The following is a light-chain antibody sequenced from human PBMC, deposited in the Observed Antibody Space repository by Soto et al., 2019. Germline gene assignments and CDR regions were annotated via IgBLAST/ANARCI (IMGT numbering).Light chain of an antibody. V-gene: IGKV1-39*01. CDR2: ETS. Sequence: DIQMTQSPSSLSASIGDGVTMTCRTSQSVSGYLNWYQQRPGKVPKLLIYETSTLQRGVPSRFTCSGSGTEYTLTITSLQPEDFATYYCQQGYSPPLTFGGGTRVEIK. J-gene: IGKJ4*01. CDR1: QSVSGY. CDR3: QQGYSPPLT.